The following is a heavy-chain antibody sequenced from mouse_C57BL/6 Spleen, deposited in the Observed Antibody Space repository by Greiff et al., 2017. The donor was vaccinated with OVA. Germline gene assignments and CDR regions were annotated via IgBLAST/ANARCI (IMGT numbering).Heavy chain of an antibody. CDR2: IRNKANGYTT. Sequence: EVMLVESGGGLVQPGGSLSLSCAASGFTFTDYYMSWVRQPPGKALEWLGFIRNKANGYTTEYSASVKGRFTISRDNSQSILYLQMNALRAEDSATYYCARYAYYYGPFDYWGQGTTLTVSS. CDR3: ARYAYYYGPFDY. V-gene: IGHV7-3*01. CDR1: GFTFTDYY. J-gene: IGHJ2*01. D-gene: IGHD1-1*01.